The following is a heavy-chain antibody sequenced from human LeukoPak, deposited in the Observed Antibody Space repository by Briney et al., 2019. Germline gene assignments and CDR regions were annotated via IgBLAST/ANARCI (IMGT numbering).Heavy chain of an antibody. CDR1: GYTFTSYD. Sequence: ASVKVSCKASGYTFTSYDINWVRQATGQGLEWMGWINPNTGGTNNAQKFKGRVTMTRDTSISTAYMELSGLRSNDAAVYYCARDRGQWLDYWGQGALVTVSS. D-gene: IGHD6-19*01. J-gene: IGHJ4*02. CDR2: INPNTGGT. CDR3: ARDRGQWLDY. V-gene: IGHV1-2*02.